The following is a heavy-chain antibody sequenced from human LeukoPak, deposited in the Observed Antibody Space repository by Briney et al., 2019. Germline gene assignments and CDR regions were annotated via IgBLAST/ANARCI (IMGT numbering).Heavy chain of an antibody. J-gene: IGHJ6*04. Sequence: GESLRLSCAASGFTFTTYDMNWVRQAPGKGLEWVSYISRDSAYMYLADSEKGRFTISRDNAKNSLYLQMNSLRGGDTAVYYCARDDASTARASGMDVWGKGTTVTVSS. D-gene: IGHD6-6*01. V-gene: IGHV3-21*01. CDR3: ARDDASTARASGMDV. CDR1: GFTFTTYD. CDR2: ISRDSAYM.